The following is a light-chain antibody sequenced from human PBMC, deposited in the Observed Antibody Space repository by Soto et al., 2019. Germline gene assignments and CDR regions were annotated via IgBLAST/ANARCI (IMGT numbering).Light chain of an antibody. Sequence: MLTQSPRTLSLSPGERATLSCRASQSVSSNYLAWYQQKPGQAPRVLIYGASSRTTGIPDRFSGSGSGTDFTLTISSLQSEDFAVYYCQQYNNWPQTFGQGTKVDIK. J-gene: IGKJ1*01. CDR1: QSVSSNY. CDR3: QQYNNWPQT. CDR2: GAS. V-gene: IGKV3-20*01.